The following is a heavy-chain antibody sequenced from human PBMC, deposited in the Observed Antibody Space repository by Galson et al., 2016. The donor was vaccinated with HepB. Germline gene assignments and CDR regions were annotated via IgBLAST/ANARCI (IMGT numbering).Heavy chain of an antibody. CDR1: GYSISSGYY. D-gene: IGHD2/OR15-2a*01. CDR2: IYHDETT. Sequence: SETLSLTCSVSGYSISSGYYWGWIRQPPGEGLEWIGSIYHDETTSYNPSLKRRVTMSLDTSKNEFSLKLFSVTAADTAVYYCVRGDFVPFHVDYWGQGTLVTVSS. J-gene: IGHJ4*02. V-gene: IGHV4-38-2*02. CDR3: VRGDFVPFHVDY.